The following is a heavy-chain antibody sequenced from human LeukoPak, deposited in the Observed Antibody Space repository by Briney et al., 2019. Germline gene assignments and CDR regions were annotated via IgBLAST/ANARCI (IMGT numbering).Heavy chain of an antibody. J-gene: IGHJ4*02. CDR3: ARTTYSSSRTFDY. Sequence: PSETLSLTCTVSGGSITSYYWSWIRQPPGKGLEWIGYIHYTASTYYNPSLESRITLSLDTSKNKFSLKLSSVTAADTAVYYCARTTYSSSRTFDYWGQGTLVTVSS. V-gene: IGHV4-59*08. CDR2: IHYTAST. D-gene: IGHD6-13*01. CDR1: GGSITSYY.